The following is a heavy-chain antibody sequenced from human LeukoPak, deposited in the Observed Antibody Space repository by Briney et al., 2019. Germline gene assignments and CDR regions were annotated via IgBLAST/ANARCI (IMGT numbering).Heavy chain of an antibody. Sequence: GGSLRLSCAASAFTVSTNHMSWVRQAPGKGLEWVSLIYSGGGTYYADSVKGRFTISRDNSKNTLYLQMNSLRAEDTAIYYCARGVLESYYDFWSGSNGGAFDIWGQGTMVTVSP. CDR1: AFTVSTNH. J-gene: IGHJ3*02. V-gene: IGHV3-66*01. CDR2: IYSGGGT. CDR3: ARGVLESYYDFWSGSNGGAFDI. D-gene: IGHD3-3*01.